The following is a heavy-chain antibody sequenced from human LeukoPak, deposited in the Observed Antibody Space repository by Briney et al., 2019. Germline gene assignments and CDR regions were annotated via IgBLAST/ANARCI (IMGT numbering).Heavy chain of an antibody. V-gene: IGHV3-NL1*01. CDR3: ARTRRSNWFGP. J-gene: IGHJ5*02. D-gene: IGHD1-1*01. Sequence: GESLKISCAASGFTFSSYSMHWVRQAPGKGLEWVSVIYSGGSTYYADSVKGRFTISRDNSKNTLYLQMNSLRAEDTAVYYCARTRRSNWFGPWGQGTLVTVSS. CDR2: IYSGGST. CDR1: GFTFSSYS.